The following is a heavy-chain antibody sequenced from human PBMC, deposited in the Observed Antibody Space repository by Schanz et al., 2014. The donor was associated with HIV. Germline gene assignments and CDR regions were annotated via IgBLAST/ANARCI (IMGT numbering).Heavy chain of an antibody. J-gene: IGHJ6*02. Sequence: QVQLVQSGAEVKKPGASVKVSCKASGYSFSDYYIHWVRQAPGQGLEWMGGIIPIFGPANYSPKFRDRVTITADGSTSTAYMELSSLSSEDAAIYYCARRELGAPRYRSWAGEAHYYGMDVWGQGTTVTVSS. V-gene: IGHV1-69*19. CDR1: GYSFSDYY. CDR2: IIPIFGPA. CDR3: ARRELGAPRYRSWAGEAHYYGMDV. D-gene: IGHD6-13*01.